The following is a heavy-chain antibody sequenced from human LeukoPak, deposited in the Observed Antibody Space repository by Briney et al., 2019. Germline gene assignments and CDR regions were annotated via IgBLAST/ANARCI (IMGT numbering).Heavy chain of an antibody. J-gene: IGHJ3*02. D-gene: IGHD2-21*02. CDR3: ARGAVVVTASTTNPAFDI. V-gene: IGHV4-59*01. Sequence: SETLSLTCSVSGGSISDYYWSWIRQPPGKGLEWIGYIYYSGGTNYNPSLKRRVSISVDTSKNQFSLKLSSVTAADTAVYYCARGAVVVTASTTNPAFDIWGQGTMVTVSS. CDR2: IYYSGGT. CDR1: GGSISDYY.